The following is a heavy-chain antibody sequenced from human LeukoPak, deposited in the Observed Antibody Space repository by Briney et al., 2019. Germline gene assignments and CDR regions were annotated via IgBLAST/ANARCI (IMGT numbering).Heavy chain of an antibody. D-gene: IGHD5-12*01. V-gene: IGHV3-21*01. CDR1: GFTFSSYS. Sequence: PGGSLRLSCAASGFTFSSYSMNWVRQAPGKGLEWVSSISSSSSYIYYADSVKGRFTISRDNAKNSLYLQMNSLRAEDTAVYYCARDGRGYSGYDSVYYYMDVWGKGTTVTVSS. J-gene: IGHJ6*03. CDR3: ARDGRGYSGYDSVYYYMDV. CDR2: ISSSSSYI.